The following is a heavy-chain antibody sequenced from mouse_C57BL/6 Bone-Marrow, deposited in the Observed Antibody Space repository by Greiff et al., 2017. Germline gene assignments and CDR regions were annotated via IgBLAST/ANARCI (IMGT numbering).Heavy chain of an antibody. CDR3: ARGPPYYSNYYYAMDY. V-gene: IGHV5-4*01. CDR2: ISDGGSYT. J-gene: IGHJ4*01. D-gene: IGHD2-5*01. CDR1: GFTFSSYA. Sequence: EVQLMESGGGLVKPGGSLKLSCAASGFTFSSYAMSWVRQTPEKRLEWVATISDGGSYTYYPDNVKGRFTISRANAKNNLYLQMSHLKSEDTAMYYCARGPPYYSNYYYAMDYWGQGTSVTVSS.